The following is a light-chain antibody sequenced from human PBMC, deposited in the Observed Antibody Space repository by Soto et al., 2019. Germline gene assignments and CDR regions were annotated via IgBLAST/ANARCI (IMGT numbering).Light chain of an antibody. Sequence: QSALTQPPSASGSPGQSVTISCTGTSSDVGGYNYVSWYRQHPGKAPQLIIYDVNKRPSGVPDRFSGSKSGNTASLTVSGLQAEDEADYFCSSFTSKSTLIFGGGTKLTVL. V-gene: IGLV2-8*01. J-gene: IGLJ2*01. CDR3: SSFTSKSTLI. CDR2: DVN. CDR1: SSDVGGYNY.